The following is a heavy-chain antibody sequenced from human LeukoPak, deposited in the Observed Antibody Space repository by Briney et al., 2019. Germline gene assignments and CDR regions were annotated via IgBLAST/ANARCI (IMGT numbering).Heavy chain of an antibody. V-gene: IGHV1-2*02. D-gene: IGHD2-15*01. CDR2: INPNSGGT. CDR3: ARGDIVVVVAATNPDY. J-gene: IGHJ4*02. Sequence: ASVKVSCKASGYTFTGYYMHWVRQAPGQGLEWMGWINPNSGGTNYAQKFQGRVTMTRDTSISTAYMELSRLRSDDTAVYYCARGDIVVVVAATNPDYWGQGTLVTVSS. CDR1: GYTFTGYY.